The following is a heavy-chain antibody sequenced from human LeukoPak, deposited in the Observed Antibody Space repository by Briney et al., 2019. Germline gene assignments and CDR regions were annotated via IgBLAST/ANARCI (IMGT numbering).Heavy chain of an antibody. Sequence: GGSLRLSCAASRFIFSSYSMNWVRQAPGKGLEWVSSISSGSKYIYNADSVKRRFTISRDNAKNSLYLQMNSLRAEDTAVYYCARALSYSYGSMDFWGQGTLVIVSS. CDR2: ISSGSKYI. CDR3: ARALSYSYGSMDF. J-gene: IGHJ4*02. V-gene: IGHV3-21*01. D-gene: IGHD5-18*01. CDR1: RFIFSSYS.